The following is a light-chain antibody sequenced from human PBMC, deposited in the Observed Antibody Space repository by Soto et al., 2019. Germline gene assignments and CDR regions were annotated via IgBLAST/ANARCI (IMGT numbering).Light chain of an antibody. Sequence: QSALTQPASVSGSPGQSITISCTGTSSDVGGYNYVSWYQQHPGKAPKLMIYDVSNWPSGVSNRFSGSKSGNTASLTISGLQAEDEGDYYCSSYTSSNTVVFGGGTKLTVL. CDR1: SSDVGGYNY. CDR2: DVS. CDR3: SSYTSSNTVV. J-gene: IGLJ3*02. V-gene: IGLV2-14*03.